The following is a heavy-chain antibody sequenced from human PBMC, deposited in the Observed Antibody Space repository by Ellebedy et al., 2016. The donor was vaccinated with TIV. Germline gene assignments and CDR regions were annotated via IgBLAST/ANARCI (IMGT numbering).Heavy chain of an antibody. Sequence: SETLSLTXTVSGGSISSYYWSWIRQPPGKGLEWIGYIYYSGSTNYNPSLKSRVTISVDTSKNQFSLKLSSVTAADTAVYYCATSFWSSGMDVWGQGTTVTVSS. CDR3: ATSFWSSGMDV. D-gene: IGHD3-3*01. V-gene: IGHV4-59*01. CDR2: IYYSGST. J-gene: IGHJ6*02. CDR1: GGSISSYY.